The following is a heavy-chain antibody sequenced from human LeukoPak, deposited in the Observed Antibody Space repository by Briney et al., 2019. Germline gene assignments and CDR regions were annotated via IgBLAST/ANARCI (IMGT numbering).Heavy chain of an antibody. J-gene: IGHJ6*03. V-gene: IGHV1-46*01. Sequence: ASVKVSCKSSGYTFTRNYMHWPRQAPGQGLEWMGIINPSSGSTSYAQKFQGRVTMTSDTPTNTVYMDLSSQRSDDTAVFYCARGSLWGRLSTNYYYYMDVWGKGTTVTVSS. D-gene: IGHD3-16*02. CDR2: INPSSGST. CDR1: GYTFTRNY. CDR3: ARGSLWGRLSTNYYYYMDV.